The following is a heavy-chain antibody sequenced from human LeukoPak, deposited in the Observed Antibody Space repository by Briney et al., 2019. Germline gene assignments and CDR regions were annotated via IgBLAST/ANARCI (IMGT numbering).Heavy chain of an antibody. J-gene: IGHJ4*02. D-gene: IGHD3-22*01. V-gene: IGHV3-7*01. Sequence: GGSLRLSCAASGFTFSSYGMHWVRHVPGKGLEWVANIKQDGSEKYYLDSVRGRFTISRDNTRNSLYLQMNNLRAEDTAIYYCSRDGDTSGYSDWGQGTLVTVSS. CDR3: SRDGDTSGYSD. CDR1: GFTFSSYG. CDR2: IKQDGSEK.